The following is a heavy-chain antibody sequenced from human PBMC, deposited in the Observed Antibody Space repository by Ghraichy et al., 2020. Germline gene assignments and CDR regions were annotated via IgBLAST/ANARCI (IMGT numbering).Heavy chain of an antibody. CDR3: ARDLSYGAPGGFDV. CDR2: ISKNSDYI. Sequence: GGSLRLSCEASGFIFNRYSFNWVRQAPGKGLEWISTISKNSDYIYYAESVEGRFTISRDNAKNALYLQLSSLRGDDTAIYYCARDLSYGAPGGFDVLVQGTMVSFS. CDR1: GFIFNRYS. D-gene: IGHD3-16*01. V-gene: IGHV3-21*06. J-gene: IGHJ3*01.